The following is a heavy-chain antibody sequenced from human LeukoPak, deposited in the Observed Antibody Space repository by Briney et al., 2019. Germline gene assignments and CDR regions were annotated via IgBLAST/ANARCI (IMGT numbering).Heavy chain of an antibody. CDR1: GFAFSSYE. J-gene: IGHJ4*02. D-gene: IGHD2-8*01. CDR3: ARERGVCYFDY. Sequence: PGGSLRLSCAASGFAFSSYEMNWVRRAPGKGLEWVSYISSSGSTIYYADSVKGRFTISRDNAKNSLYLQMNSLRAEDTAVYYCARERGVCYFDYWGQGTLVTVSS. V-gene: IGHV3-48*03. CDR2: ISSSGSTI.